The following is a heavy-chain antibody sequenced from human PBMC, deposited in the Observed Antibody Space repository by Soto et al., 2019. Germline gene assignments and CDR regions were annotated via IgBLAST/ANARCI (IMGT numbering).Heavy chain of an antibody. CDR3: AKPPYYGDDY. Sequence: QVQLVESGGGVVQPGRSLRLSCAASGFTFSSYGMHWVRQAPGKGLEWVAVISYDGSNKYYADSVKGRFTISRDKSKNTLYLQMNSMRAEDTAVYYCAKPPYYGDDYWGQGTLVTVSS. D-gene: IGHD4-17*01. CDR2: ISYDGSNK. CDR1: GFTFSSYG. V-gene: IGHV3-30*18. J-gene: IGHJ4*02.